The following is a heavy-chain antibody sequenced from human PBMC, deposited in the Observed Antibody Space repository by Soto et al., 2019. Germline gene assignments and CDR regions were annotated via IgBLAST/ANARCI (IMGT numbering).Heavy chain of an antibody. CDR3: ARADSRPVAGSGFDY. CDR2: IYSDDST. CDR1: GFTVSSNY. V-gene: IGHV3-66*01. D-gene: IGHD6-19*01. Sequence: EVQVVESGGGLVQPGGSLRLSCAVSGFTVSSNYMSWVRQAPGKGLEWVSVIYSDDSTYYTDSVKGRFIISRDNSKNTLYLQMNSLRAEETAVYYCARADSRPVAGSGFDYWGQGTLVTVSS. J-gene: IGHJ4*02.